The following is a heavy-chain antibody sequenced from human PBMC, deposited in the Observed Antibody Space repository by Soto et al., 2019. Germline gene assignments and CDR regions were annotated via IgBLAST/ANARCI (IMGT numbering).Heavy chain of an antibody. J-gene: IGHJ4*02. CDR3: ARRMATVTYFDY. CDR2: IYYSGST. Sequence: PSETLSLTCTVSGGSISSYYWSWIRQPPGKGLEWIGYIYYSGSTYYNPSLKSRVTISVDTSKNQFSLKLSSVTAADTAVYYCARRMATVTYFDYWGQGTLVTVSS. D-gene: IGHD4-17*01. CDR1: GGSISSYY. V-gene: IGHV4-30-4*01.